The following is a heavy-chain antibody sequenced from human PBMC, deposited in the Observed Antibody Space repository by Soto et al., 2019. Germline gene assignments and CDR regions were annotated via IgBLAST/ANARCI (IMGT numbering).Heavy chain of an antibody. CDR1: GFSLTTPAVG. Sequence: SGPTLVKPTQTLTLTCTLSGFSLTTPAVGVGWIRQPPGKALEWLAVIYWNDDKRYSPSLKTRLTITTDTSKTQVVLTMTDMDPADTATYYCARDLRDPNCFDFWGQGTQVTVSS. D-gene: IGHD5-12*01. CDR3: ARDLRDPNCFDF. V-gene: IGHV2-5*01. J-gene: IGHJ4*02. CDR2: IYWNDDK.